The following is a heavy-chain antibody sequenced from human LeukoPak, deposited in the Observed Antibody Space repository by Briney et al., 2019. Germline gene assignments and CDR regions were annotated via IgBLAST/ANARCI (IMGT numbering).Heavy chain of an antibody. CDR1: GGSFSGYY. J-gene: IGHJ4*02. Sequence: SETLSLTCAVYGGSFSGYYWSWIRQPPGKGLEWIGEINHSGSTNYNPSLKSRVTISVDTSKNQFSLKLSSVTAADTAVYYCARAWGARDGDYLTTTDYWGQGTLVTVSS. CDR2: INHSGST. D-gene: IGHD4-17*01. V-gene: IGHV4-34*01. CDR3: ARAWGARDGDYLTTTDY.